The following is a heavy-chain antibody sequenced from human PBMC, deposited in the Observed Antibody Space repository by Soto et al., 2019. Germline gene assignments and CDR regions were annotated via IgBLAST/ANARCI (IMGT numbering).Heavy chain of an antibody. J-gene: IGHJ4*02. CDR1: GFDFTYYA. D-gene: IGHD1-26*01. Sequence: QVQLVESGGGAVQPGESLRLSCVASGFDFTYYAMHWVPQAPGKGLESVAVMSSDGSKIHHTDSVKGRFTISRDNSKNTLYLQMNSLRKEDTAVYFCAKDEGVGGTLGLFDYWGQGTLVSVSS. CDR2: MSSDGSKI. CDR3: AKDEGVGGTLGLFDY. V-gene: IGHV3-30*18.